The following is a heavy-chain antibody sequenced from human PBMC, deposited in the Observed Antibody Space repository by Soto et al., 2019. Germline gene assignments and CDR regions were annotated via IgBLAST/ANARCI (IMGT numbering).Heavy chain of an antibody. Sequence: ASVKVSCKASGYTFTSYYMHWVRQAPGQGLEWMGWISAYNGNTNYAQKLQGRVTMTTDTSTSTAYMELRSLRSDDTAVYYCARDHCSGGSCSPYAPHHAFDIWGQGTMVTVSS. CDR3: ARDHCSGGSCSPYAPHHAFDI. V-gene: IGHV1-18*04. CDR2: ISAYNGNT. CDR1: GYTFTSYY. D-gene: IGHD2-15*01. J-gene: IGHJ3*02.